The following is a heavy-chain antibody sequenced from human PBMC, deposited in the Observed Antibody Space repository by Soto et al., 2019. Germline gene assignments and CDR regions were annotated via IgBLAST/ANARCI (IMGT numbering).Heavy chain of an antibody. Sequence: QVQLVESGGGVVQPGRSLRLSCAAAGFTFSSYGMHWVRQAPGKGLGWVAVIWYDGSNKYYADYVKGRFTISRDNSKNALYLQMNSLRAEDTAVYYCARDSYYYDSSGYNYWGQGTLVTVSS. CDR2: IWYDGSNK. D-gene: IGHD3-22*01. V-gene: IGHV3-33*01. CDR3: ARDSYYYDSSGYNY. J-gene: IGHJ4*02. CDR1: GFTFSSYG.